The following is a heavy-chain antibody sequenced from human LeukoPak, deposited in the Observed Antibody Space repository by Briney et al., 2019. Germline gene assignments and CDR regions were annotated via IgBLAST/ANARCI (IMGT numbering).Heavy chain of an antibody. CDR2: INHSGST. Sequence: PSETLSLTCAVCGGSFSGYYWSWIRQPPGKGLEWIGEINHSGSTNYNPSLKSRVTISVDTSKNQFSLKLSSVTAADTAVYYCASPTDWFDPWGQGTLVTVSS. V-gene: IGHV4-34*01. J-gene: IGHJ5*02. CDR1: GGSFSGYY. CDR3: ASPTDWFDP.